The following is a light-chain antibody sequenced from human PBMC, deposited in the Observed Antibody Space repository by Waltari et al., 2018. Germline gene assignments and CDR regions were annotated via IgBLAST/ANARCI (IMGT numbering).Light chain of an antibody. J-gene: IGLJ3*02. CDR1: SGHSSNI. CDR3: QTGGHGTWV. V-gene: IGLV4-69*01. Sequence: QLVVTQSPSASAPLGASVKLTCTLSSGHSSNIVAWLQQRPEKGPRYLMKVNSDGSHTKCDGIPDRFSGSSSGAERYLTISRLQSDDEADYYCQTGGHGTWVFGGGTTLTVL. CDR2: VNSDGSH.